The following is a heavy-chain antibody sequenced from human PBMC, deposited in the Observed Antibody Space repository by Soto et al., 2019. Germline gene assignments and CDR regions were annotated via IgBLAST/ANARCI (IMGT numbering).Heavy chain of an antibody. CDR3: ARSGTESYYYYGMDV. D-gene: IGHD3-3*01. CDR1: GYTFTSYA. V-gene: IGHV1-3*01. CDR2: INAGNGNT. J-gene: IGHJ6*02. Sequence: ASVKVSCKASGYTFTSYAMHWVRQAPGQRLEWMGWINAGNGNTKYSQKFQGRVTITRDTSASTAYMELSSLRSEDTAVYYCARSGTESYYYYGMDVWGQGTTVTV.